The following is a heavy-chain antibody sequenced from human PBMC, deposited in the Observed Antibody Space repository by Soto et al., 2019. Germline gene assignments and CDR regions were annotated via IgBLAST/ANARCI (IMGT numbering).Heavy chain of an antibody. CDR2: IYHSGST. D-gene: IGHD3-22*01. V-gene: IGHV4-30-2*01. J-gene: IGHJ3*02. CDR1: GGSISSVGHS. Sequence: PSETLSLTCAVSGGSISSVGHSWCWFRQPPGKGLEWIGYIYHSGSTYYNPSLKSRVTISVDRSKNQFSLKLSSVTAADTAVYYCARAPYMIDAFAIRGQGTMVT. CDR3: ARAPYMIDAFAI.